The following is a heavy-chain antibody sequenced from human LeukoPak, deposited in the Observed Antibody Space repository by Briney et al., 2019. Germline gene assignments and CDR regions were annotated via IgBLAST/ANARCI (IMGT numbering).Heavy chain of an antibody. CDR2: IYYSGST. CDR1: GGSISNYY. J-gene: IGHJ4*02. CDR3: ARGGLGGITAYSNYLFDY. V-gene: IGHV4-59*08. D-gene: IGHD4-11*01. Sequence: PSETLSLTCTVSGGSISNYYWSWIRQPPGEGLEWIGCIYYSGSTNYNPSLKSRVTISIDTSKNQFSLNLTSVTATDTAVYYCARGGLGGITAYSNYLFDYWGQGTLVTVSS.